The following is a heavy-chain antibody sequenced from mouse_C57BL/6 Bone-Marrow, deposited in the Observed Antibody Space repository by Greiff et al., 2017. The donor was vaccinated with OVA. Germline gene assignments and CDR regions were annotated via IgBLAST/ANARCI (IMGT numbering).Heavy chain of an antibody. CDR1: GYTFTSYW. CDR3: ARPYDGYYMDYYAMDY. Sequence: QVHVKQPGAELVKPGASVKLSCKASGYTFTSYWMHWVKQRPGQGLEWIGMIHPNSGSTNYNEKFKSKATLTVDKSSSTAYMQLSSLTSEDSAVYYCARPYDGYYMDYYAMDYWGQGTSVTVSS. V-gene: IGHV1-64*01. J-gene: IGHJ4*01. CDR2: IHPNSGST. D-gene: IGHD2-3*01.